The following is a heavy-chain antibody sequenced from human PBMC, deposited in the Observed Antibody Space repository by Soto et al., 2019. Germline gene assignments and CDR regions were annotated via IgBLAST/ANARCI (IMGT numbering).Heavy chain of an antibody. D-gene: IGHD1-26*01. V-gene: IGHV1-8*01. J-gene: IGHJ4*02. CDR2: MQPSTGRT. Sequence: ASVKVSCKASGYSFTSLDINWVRQTAGQGLEWMGWMQPSTGRTGYAQKFQGRVTMTRDTSINTAYMELTALTSDDTAFYYCARGASEGVDYWGQGTLVTVSS. CDR1: GYSFTSLD. CDR3: ARGASEGVDY.